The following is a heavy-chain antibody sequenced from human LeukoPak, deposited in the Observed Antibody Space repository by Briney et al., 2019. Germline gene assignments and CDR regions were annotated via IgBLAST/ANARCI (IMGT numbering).Heavy chain of an antibody. Sequence: PGGSLRLSCAASGFSFIGYNMNWVRQTPGKGLEWVSSISSSSSYIYYADSVKGRFTISRDNAKNSLYLQMNSLRAEDTAVYYCARVGYNSVWYYFDYWGQGTLVTVSS. V-gene: IGHV3-21*01. CDR2: ISSSSSYI. D-gene: IGHD6-19*01. CDR3: ARVGYNSVWYYFDY. J-gene: IGHJ4*02. CDR1: GFSFIGYN.